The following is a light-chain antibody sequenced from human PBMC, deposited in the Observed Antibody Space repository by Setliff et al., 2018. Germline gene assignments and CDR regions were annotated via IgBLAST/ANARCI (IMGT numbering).Light chain of an antibody. V-gene: IGLV2-14*01. CDR3: SCHTGGNNVV. Sequence: QSALTQPASVSGSPGQSITISCTGTSSDVGGYNYVSWYQQHPGKAPKLMIYNVGNRPSGVSNRFPGSKSGNTASLTISGLQAEDEADYYCSCHTGGNNVVFGSGTKVTVL. J-gene: IGLJ1*01. CDR1: SSDVGGYNY. CDR2: NVG.